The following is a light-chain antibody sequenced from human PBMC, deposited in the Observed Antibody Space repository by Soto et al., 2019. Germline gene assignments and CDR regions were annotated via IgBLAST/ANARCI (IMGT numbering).Light chain of an antibody. V-gene: IGKV1-5*01. J-gene: IGKJ1*01. CDR3: QQYNSYSWT. CDR2: DAS. CDR1: HNISIC. Sequence: DTQMAQSPSTLTASVEDRHTITCRANHNISICLSRYQPKPGKAPNLLIYDASSLESGVPSRFSGSGSGTEFTLTISSLQPDDLATYYCQQYNSYSWTFGQGTKVEIK.